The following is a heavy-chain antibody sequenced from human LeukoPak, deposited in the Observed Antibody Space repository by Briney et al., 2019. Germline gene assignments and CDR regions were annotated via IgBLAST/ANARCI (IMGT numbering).Heavy chain of an antibody. Sequence: GGSLRLSCAASGFTFRRFSMAWVRQAPGKGLEWVSSIIVSGTTYYADSVKGRFTISRDSFRGTLFLQMDSLRVEDTAVYFCAKGSAGNADFASWGQGALVTVSS. CDR3: AKGSAGNADFAS. J-gene: IGHJ4*02. V-gene: IGHV3-23*01. D-gene: IGHD2-15*01. CDR1: GFTFRRFS. CDR2: IIVSGTT.